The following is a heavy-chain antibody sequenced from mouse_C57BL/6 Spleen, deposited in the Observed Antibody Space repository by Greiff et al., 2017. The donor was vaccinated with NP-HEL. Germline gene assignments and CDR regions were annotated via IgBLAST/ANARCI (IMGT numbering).Heavy chain of an antibody. D-gene: IGHD6-1*01. V-gene: IGHV14-1*01. CDR3: THSPWFAY. J-gene: IGHJ3*01. CDR1: GFNIKDYY. CDR2: IDPEDGDT. Sequence: VHVKQSGAELVRPGASVKLSCTASGFNIKDYYMHWVKQRPEQGLEWIGRIDPEDGDTEYAPKFQGKATMTADTSSNTAYLQLSSLTSEDTAVYYCTHSPWFAYWGQGTLVTVSA.